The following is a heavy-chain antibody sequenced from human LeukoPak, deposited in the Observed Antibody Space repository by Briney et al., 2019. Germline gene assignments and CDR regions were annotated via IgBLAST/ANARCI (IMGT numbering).Heavy chain of an antibody. V-gene: IGHV3-9*01. D-gene: IGHD6-19*01. Sequence: PGGSLRLSCAGSGFIFNNYAMHWVRQPPGKGLEWGSGISWNSGTIDYADSVGGRFTISRDNAKNSLYLQMDSLRVEDTAFYYCAKDNRRHYTSGPNPDSLHWGQGALVTVSS. CDR2: ISWNSGTI. J-gene: IGHJ4*02. CDR3: AKDNRRHYTSGPNPDSLH. CDR1: GFIFNNYA.